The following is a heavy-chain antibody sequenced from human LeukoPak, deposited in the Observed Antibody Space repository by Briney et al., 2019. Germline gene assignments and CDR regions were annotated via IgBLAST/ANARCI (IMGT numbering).Heavy chain of an antibody. D-gene: IGHD6-13*01. CDR2: ISSSSSTI. J-gene: IGHJ6*02. CDR3: AKDKAAGSYYYYGMDV. Sequence: GGSLRLSCAASGFTFSSYSMNWVRQAPGKGLEWVSYISSSSSTIYYADSVKGRFTISRDNAKNSLYLQMNSLRAEDTALYYCAKDKAAGSYYYYGMDVWGQGTTVTVSS. CDR1: GFTFSSYS. V-gene: IGHV3-48*01.